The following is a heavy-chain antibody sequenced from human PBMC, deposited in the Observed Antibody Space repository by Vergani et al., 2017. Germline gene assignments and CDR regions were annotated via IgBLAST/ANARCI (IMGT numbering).Heavy chain of an antibody. J-gene: IGHJ6*02. CDR2: ISYDGSNK. CDR1: GFTFSSYG. CDR3: AKDGLFGINDYYYYGMDV. Sequence: QVQLVESGGGVVQPGRSLRLSCAASGFTFSSYGMHWVRQAPGKGLEWVAVISYDGSNKYYADSVKGRFTISRDNSKNTLYLQMNSLRAEDTAVYYCAKDGLFGINDYYYYGMDVWGQGTTVTVSS. V-gene: IGHV3-30*18. D-gene: IGHD2-21*01.